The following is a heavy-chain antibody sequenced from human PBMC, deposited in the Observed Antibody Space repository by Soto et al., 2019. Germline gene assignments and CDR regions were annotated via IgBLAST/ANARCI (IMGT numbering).Heavy chain of an antibody. CDR3: ARQGLAAAGPYYYYYGMDV. CDR1: GFTFSSHA. V-gene: IGHV3-30-3*01. D-gene: IGHD6-13*01. Sequence: GGSLRLSCAASGFTFSSHAMHWVRQAPGKGLEWVAVISYDGSNKYYADSVKGRFTISRDNSKNTLYLQMNSLRAEDTAVYYCARQGLAAAGPYYYYYGMDVWGQGTTVTVSS. J-gene: IGHJ6*02. CDR2: ISYDGSNK.